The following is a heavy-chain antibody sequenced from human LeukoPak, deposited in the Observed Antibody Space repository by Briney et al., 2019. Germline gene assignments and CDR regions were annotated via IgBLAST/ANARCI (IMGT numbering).Heavy chain of an antibody. CDR3: AESQRNDQQVVQRIDY. D-gene: IGHD2-2*01. CDR1: RFTFSTYA. J-gene: IGHJ4*02. V-gene: IGHV3-23*01. Sequence: GGSLRLSCTASRFTFSTYAMSWVRQAPGKGREWVSSISGSGDTTYYTGSVKGRFTISRDNSKNALYLQMSSLRAEDTAVHYCAESQRNDQQVVQRIDYWGQGTLVTVSS. CDR2: ISGSGDTT.